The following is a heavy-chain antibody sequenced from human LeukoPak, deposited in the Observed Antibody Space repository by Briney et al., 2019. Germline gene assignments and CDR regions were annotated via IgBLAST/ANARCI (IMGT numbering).Heavy chain of an antibody. V-gene: IGHV3-33*01. CDR1: GFTFSTYG. CDR2: IWYDGSYK. J-gene: IGHJ4*02. CDR3: ARDGGVGTSGSTDY. D-gene: IGHD6-19*01. Sequence: GGSLRLSCAASGFTFSTYGMRWVRQAPGKGLEWVAVIWYDGSYKYYADSVKGRFTISRDNSKNTLYLQMNSLRAEDTAVYYCARDGGVGTSGSTDYWGQGTLVTVSS.